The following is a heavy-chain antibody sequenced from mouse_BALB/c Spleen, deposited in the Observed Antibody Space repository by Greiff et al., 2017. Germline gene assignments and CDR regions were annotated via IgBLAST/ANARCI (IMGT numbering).Heavy chain of an antibody. V-gene: IGHV14-3*02. CDR1: GFNIKDTY. CDR3: ARPAYYYGSSYRDWFAY. Sequence: VQLKESGAELVKPGASVKLSCTASGFNIKDTYMHWVTQRPEQGLEWIGRIDPANGNTKYDPKFQGKATITADTSSNTAYLQLSSLTSEDTAVYYCARPAYYYGSSYRDWFAYWGQGTLVTVSA. D-gene: IGHD1-1*01. CDR2: IDPANGNT. J-gene: IGHJ3*01.